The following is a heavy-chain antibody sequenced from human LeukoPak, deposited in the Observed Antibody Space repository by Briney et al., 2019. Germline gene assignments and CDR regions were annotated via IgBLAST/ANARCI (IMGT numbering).Heavy chain of an antibody. J-gene: IGHJ4*02. CDR3: ARGEAGDGYNYGEYFDY. V-gene: IGHV1-46*01. Sequence: ASVKVSCKASGYTFTSYYMHWVRQAPGQGLEWMGIINPSGGSTSYAQKFQGRVTMTRDMSTSTVYMELSSLRSEDTAVYYCARGEAGDGYNYGEYFDYWGQGTLVTVSS. CDR2: INPSGGST. CDR1: GYTFTSYY. D-gene: IGHD5-24*01.